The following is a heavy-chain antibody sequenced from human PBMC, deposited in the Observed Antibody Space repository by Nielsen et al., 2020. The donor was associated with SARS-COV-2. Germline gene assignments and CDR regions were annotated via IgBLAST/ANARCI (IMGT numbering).Heavy chain of an antibody. CDR3: AKDRLHYSYGYYGMDV. CDR1: GLTFSNYG. CDR2: ISYDGSNK. Sequence: GESLKISCAASGLTFSNYGIHWVRQAPGKGLEWVAVISYDGSNKYYAVSVKDRFTISRDNSKNMVYLQTNSLRDEGTAVYYCAKDRLHYSYGYYGMDVWGQGTTVTVS. J-gene: IGHJ6*02. V-gene: IGHV3-30*18. D-gene: IGHD5-18*01.